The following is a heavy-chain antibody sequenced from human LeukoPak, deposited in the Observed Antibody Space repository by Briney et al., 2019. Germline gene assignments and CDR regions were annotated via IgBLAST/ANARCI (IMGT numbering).Heavy chain of an antibody. V-gene: IGHV3-21*01. D-gene: IGHD3-3*01. J-gene: IGHJ4*02. CDR2: ISSSSSYI. CDR3: ARDYSDYDFWSGYTDY. CDR1: GFTFSSYS. Sequence: GGSLRLSCAASGFTFSSYSMNWVRQAPGKGLEWVSSISSSSSYIYYADSVKGRFTISRDNAKNSLYLQMNSLRAEDTAVYYCARDYSDYDFWSGYTDYWGQGTLVTVSS.